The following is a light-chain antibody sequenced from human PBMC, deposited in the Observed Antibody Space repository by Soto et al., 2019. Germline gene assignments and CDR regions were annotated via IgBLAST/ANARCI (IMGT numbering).Light chain of an antibody. Sequence: QSVLTQPPSASGSPGQSVTISCTGTSSDVDTYIYVSWYQHHPGKAPKLIIYEANKRPSGVPDRFSGSKSGDTASLTVSGLQAEDEADYSCGSYAGGNNPYVFGTGTKLTVL. CDR1: SSDVDTYIY. J-gene: IGLJ1*01. V-gene: IGLV2-8*01. CDR3: GSYAGGNNPYV. CDR2: EAN.